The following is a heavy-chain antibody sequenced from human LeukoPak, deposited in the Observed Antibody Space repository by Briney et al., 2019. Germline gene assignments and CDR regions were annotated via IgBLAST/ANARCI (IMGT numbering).Heavy chain of an antibody. CDR2: IRYDGSNK. D-gene: IGHD5-24*01. CDR3: EKKRRRDGYNYVDY. V-gene: IGHV3-30*02. Sequence: PGGSLRLSCAASGFSFTTYGMHWVRQAPGKGLEWVAFIRYDGSNKYYADSVKGRFTISRDNSKNTLYLQMDSLRGDDTAVYYCEKKRRRDGYNYVDYWGQGTLGTVSS. J-gene: IGHJ4*02. CDR1: GFSFTTYG.